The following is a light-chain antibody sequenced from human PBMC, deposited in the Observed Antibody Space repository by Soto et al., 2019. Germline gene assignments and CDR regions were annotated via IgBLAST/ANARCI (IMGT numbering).Light chain of an antibody. CDR3: SSYTSSSPYV. V-gene: IGLV2-14*01. J-gene: IGLJ1*01. Sequence: QSALTQPASVSGSPGQSITISCTGTSSDVGGYNYFSWYQQHPGKAPKLIIYEVTNRPSGVSNRFSGSKSGNTASLTSSGLQAEDEADYYCSSYTSSSPYVFGTGTKLTVL. CDR2: EVT. CDR1: SSDVGGYNY.